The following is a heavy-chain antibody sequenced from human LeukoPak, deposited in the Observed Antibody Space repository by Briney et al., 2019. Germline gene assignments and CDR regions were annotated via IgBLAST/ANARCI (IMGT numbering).Heavy chain of an antibody. D-gene: IGHD3-22*01. V-gene: IGHV3-23*01. CDR2: ISGSGGST. CDR1: GFTVSSNY. Sequence: GGSLRLSCAASGFTVSSNYMSWVRQAPGKGLEWVSAISGSGGSTYYADPVKGRFTISRDNSKNTLYLQMNSLRAEDTAVYYCAKLLYYYDSSQPYWGQGTLVTVSS. CDR3: AKLLYYYDSSQPY. J-gene: IGHJ4*02.